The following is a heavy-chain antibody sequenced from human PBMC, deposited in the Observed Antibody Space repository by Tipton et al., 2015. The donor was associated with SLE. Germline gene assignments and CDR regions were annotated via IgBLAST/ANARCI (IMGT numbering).Heavy chain of an antibody. CDR3: ARDEYRYDATGYHLLGHFDF. CDR1: GSSISSNYY. V-gene: IGHV4-38-2*02. J-gene: IGHJ4*02. Sequence: TLSLTCTVSGSSISSNYYWGWIRQAPGKGLDWIGSIYHTGSTYPNPSLKSRVTISVDASNNQFSLKLHSVTAADTAVYYCARDEYRYDATGYHLLGHFDFWGQGTLVTVSP. D-gene: IGHD3-22*01. CDR2: IYHTGST.